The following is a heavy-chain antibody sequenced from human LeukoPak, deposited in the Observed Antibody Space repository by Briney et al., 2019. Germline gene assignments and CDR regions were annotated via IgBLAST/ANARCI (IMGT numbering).Heavy chain of an antibody. CDR3: ASAPPDSSGYYVQFDY. J-gene: IGHJ4*02. CDR2: ISGGGTP. V-gene: IGHV3-23*01. Sequence: GGSLRLSCAASGFTFSSYAMSWVRQAPGKGLEWVSGISGGGTPYYAVSVKGRFTISRDNSKNTLFLQMNSLRAEDTAVYYCASAPPDSSGYYVQFDYWGQGTLVTVSS. CDR1: GFTFSSYA. D-gene: IGHD3-22*01.